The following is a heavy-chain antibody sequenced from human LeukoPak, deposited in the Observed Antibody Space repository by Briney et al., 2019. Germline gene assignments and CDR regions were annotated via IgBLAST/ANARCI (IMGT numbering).Heavy chain of an antibody. J-gene: IGHJ1*01. CDR1: GYTFTGYY. CDR2: INPNSGGT. CDR3: ARAARIAAAVTAEYFQH. D-gene: IGHD6-13*01. V-gene: IGHV1-2*06. Sequence: ASVKVSCKASGYTFTGYYMHWVRQAPGQGHEWMGRINPNSGGTNYAQKFQGRVTMTRDTSISTAYMELSRLRSDDTAVYYCARAARIAAAVTAEYFQHWGQGTLVTVSS.